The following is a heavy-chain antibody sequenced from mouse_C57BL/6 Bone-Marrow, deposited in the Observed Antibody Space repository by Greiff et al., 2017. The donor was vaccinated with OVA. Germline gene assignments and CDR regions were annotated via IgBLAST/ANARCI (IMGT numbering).Heavy chain of an antibody. CDR3: AKNPRYYGGAMDY. CDR2: IWSGGST. V-gene: IGHV2-2*01. D-gene: IGHD2-1*01. J-gene: IGHJ4*01. CDR1: GFSLTSYG. Sequence: QVQLQQSGPGLVQPSQCLSITCTVSGFSLTSYGVHWVRQSPGKGLEWLGVIWSGGSTDYNAAFISRLSISKDNSKSQVFFKMNSLQADDTAIYYCAKNPRYYGGAMDYWGQGASVTVSS.